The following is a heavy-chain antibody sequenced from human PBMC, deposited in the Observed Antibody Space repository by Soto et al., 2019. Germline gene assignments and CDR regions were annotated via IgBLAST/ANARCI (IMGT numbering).Heavy chain of an antibody. J-gene: IGHJ5*02. CDR1: GYTFTTHG. D-gene: IGHD2-15*01. Sequence: QVQLVQSGAEVKKPGASVKVSCKASGYTFTTHGISWVRQAPGQGLEWMGWVSGDNGHTNYAQSLQGRVTMTTDTSKNTANMELRSLRSDDRAVYYCARDLGYCRSGTCSREWFDPWGQGTLVTVSS. CDR2: VSGDNGHT. V-gene: IGHV1-18*01. CDR3: ARDLGYCRSGTCSREWFDP.